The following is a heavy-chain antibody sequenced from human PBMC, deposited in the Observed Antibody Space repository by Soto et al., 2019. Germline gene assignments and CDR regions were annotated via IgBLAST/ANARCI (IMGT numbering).Heavy chain of an antibody. V-gene: IGHV4-34*01. D-gene: IGHD4-4*01. J-gene: IGHJ6*02. CDR1: GGSFSGYY. CDR2: INHSGST. Sequence: PSETLSLTCAVYGGSFSGYYWSWIRQPPGKGLEWIGEINHSGSTNYNPSLKSRVTISVDTSKNQFSLKLSSVTAADTAVYYCARGSHRTTVTEGTYYYYGMDVWGQGTTVTVSS. CDR3: ARGSHRTTVTEGTYYYYGMDV.